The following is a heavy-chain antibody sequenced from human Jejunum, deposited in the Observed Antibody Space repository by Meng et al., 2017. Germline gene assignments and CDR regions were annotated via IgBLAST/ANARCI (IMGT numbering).Heavy chain of an antibody. CDR3: ARDFGPREETYHPTNYIEY. J-gene: IGHJ4*02. CDR2: IWHDGSSE. Sequence: GGSLRLSCAASGFWFSDYGLHWVRQAPGRGLEGVGVIWHDGSSEEYAASVKGRFTMSRDNSKSTVFLEMNSLRGEDTAIYFCARDFGPREETYHPTNYIEYWGQGTWVTVSS. CDR1: GFWFSDYG. V-gene: IGHV3-33*01. D-gene: IGHD3/OR15-3a*01.